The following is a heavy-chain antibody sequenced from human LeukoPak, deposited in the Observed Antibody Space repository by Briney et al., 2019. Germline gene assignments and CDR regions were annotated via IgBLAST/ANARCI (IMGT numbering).Heavy chain of an antibody. J-gene: IGHJ3*02. CDR1: GYIFTNYY. CDR3: ARQAQTAFDI. V-gene: IGHV1-46*01. Sequence: ASVKVSCKASGYIFTNYYMHWVRQAPGQGLEWMGIINSSGGSTTYAQKFQGRVTMTRDTSTSTVYMEVSSLRSEDTAMYYCARQAQTAFDIWGQGTMVTVSS. CDR2: INSSGGST. D-gene: IGHD6-6*01.